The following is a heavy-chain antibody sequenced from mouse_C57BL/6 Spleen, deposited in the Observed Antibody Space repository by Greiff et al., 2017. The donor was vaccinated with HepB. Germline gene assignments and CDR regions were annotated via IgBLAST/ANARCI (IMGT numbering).Heavy chain of an antibody. V-gene: IGHV6-6*01. Sequence: EVQVVESGGGLVQPGGSMKLSCAASGFTFSDAWMDWVRQSPEKGLEWVAEIRNKANNHATYYAESVKGRFTISRDDSKSSVYLQMNSLRAEDTGIYYCTRPFSYDRYAMDYWGQGTSVTVSS. J-gene: IGHJ4*01. CDR2: IRNKANNHAT. CDR3: TRPFSYDRYAMDY. CDR1: GFTFSDAW. D-gene: IGHD1-2*01.